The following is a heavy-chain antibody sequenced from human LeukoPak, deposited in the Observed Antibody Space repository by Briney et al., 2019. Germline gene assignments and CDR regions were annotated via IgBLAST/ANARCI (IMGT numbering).Heavy chain of an antibody. J-gene: IGHJ4*02. CDR1: GFTFTNAW. CDR2: IKSKSDGGTT. D-gene: IGHD4-17*01. Sequence: GGSLRLSCAASGFTFTNAWLNWVRQAPGKGLKWVGRIKSKSDGGTTDYAAPVKGRFAISRDDSKNTLYLQMNSLGSEDTAVYYCTTAPKPYGDYVDYWGQGTLVTVSS. CDR3: TTAPKPYGDYVDY. V-gene: IGHV3-15*01.